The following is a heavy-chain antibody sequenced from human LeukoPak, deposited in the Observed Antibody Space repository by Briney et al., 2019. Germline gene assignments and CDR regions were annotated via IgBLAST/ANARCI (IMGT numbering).Heavy chain of an antibody. V-gene: IGHV5-51*01. CDR2: IYPGDSDT. CDR1: GYSFTSYW. Sequence: GESLKISCKGSGYSFTSYWIGWVRQMPGKGLEWMGIIYPGDSDTRYSPSFQGQVTISADKSISTAYLQWSSLKASDTAMYYCARQLRKNYGELNWFDPWGQGTLVTVSS. D-gene: IGHD4-17*01. CDR3: ARQLRKNYGELNWFDP. J-gene: IGHJ5*02.